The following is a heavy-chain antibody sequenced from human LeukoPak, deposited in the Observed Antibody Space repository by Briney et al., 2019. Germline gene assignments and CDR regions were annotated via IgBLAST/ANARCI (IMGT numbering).Heavy chain of an antibody. CDR3: ACRGDSGSCYDY. Sequence: GESLKISCKGSGYSFSNHWIGWVRQMPGKGLEWMGIIYPGDSDTKYSPSFQGQVTISADKSISTAYLQWSSLKASDTAIYYCACRGDSGSCYDYWGQGTLVTVSS. CDR2: IYPGDSDT. D-gene: IGHD3-10*01. CDR1: GYSFSNHW. J-gene: IGHJ4*02. V-gene: IGHV5-51*01.